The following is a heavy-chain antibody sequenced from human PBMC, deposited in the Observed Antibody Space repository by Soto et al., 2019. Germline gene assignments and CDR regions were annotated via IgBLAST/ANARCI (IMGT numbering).Heavy chain of an antibody. CDR2: SRNKAKRYTT. CDR1: GFTFSSYS. Sequence: GSLRLSCAASGFTFSSYSMNWVRQAPGKGLEWVGRSRNKAKRYTTEYAASVKGRFTISRDDSKNSLYLQMNSLKTEDTAVYYCARISSAASNAFDIWAQGTMVTVSS. J-gene: IGHJ3*02. D-gene: IGHD6-13*01. V-gene: IGHV3-72*01. CDR3: ARISSAASNAFDI.